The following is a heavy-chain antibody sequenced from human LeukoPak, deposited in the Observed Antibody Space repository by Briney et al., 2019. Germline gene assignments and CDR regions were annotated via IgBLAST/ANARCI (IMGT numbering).Heavy chain of an antibody. J-gene: IGHJ4*02. CDR3: AQEGYGSGSYDG. V-gene: IGHV3-48*03. CDR1: GFTFSSYE. CDR2: ISSSGSNI. Sequence: GGSLRLSCAASGFTFSSYEMNWVRQAPGKGLEWVSYISSSGSNIYYADSVKGRFTISRDNAKNSLYLQMNSLRAEDTAVYYCAQEGYGSGSYDGWGQGTLVTVSS. D-gene: IGHD3-10*01.